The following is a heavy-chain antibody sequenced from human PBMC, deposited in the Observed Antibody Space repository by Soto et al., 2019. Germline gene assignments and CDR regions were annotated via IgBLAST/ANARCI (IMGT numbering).Heavy chain of an antibody. J-gene: IGHJ4*02. Sequence: PGGSLRLSCAASGFTFSSYGMHWVRQAPGKGLEWVAVISYDGSNKYYADSVKGRFTISRDNSKNTLYLQMNSLRAEDTAVYYCAKGITRAVTYSDYWGQGTLVTVSS. CDR3: AKGITRAVTYSDY. V-gene: IGHV3-30*18. D-gene: IGHD4-4*01. CDR2: ISYDGSNK. CDR1: GFTFSSYG.